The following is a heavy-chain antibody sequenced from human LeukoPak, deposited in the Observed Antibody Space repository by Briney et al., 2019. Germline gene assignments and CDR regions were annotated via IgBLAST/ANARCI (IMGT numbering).Heavy chain of an antibody. J-gene: IGHJ6*03. CDR3: ARTGGYYYYYYMDV. V-gene: IGHV4-59*11. D-gene: IGHD7-27*01. Sequence: SETLSLTCTVSGGSISSHYWSWIRQPPGKGLEWIGYIYYSGSTNYNPSLKSRVTISVDTSKTQFSLKLSSVTAADTAVYYCARTGGYYYYYYMDVWGKGTTVTVSS. CDR1: GGSISSHY. CDR2: IYYSGST.